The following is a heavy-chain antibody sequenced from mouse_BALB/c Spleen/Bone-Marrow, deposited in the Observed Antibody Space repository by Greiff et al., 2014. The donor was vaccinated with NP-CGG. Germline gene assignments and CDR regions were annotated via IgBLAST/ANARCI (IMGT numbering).Heavy chain of an antibody. CDR1: GFNIKDTY. D-gene: IGHD1-1*01. V-gene: IGHV14-3*02. Sequence: EVQLQQSGAELVKPGASVKSSCTASGFNIKDTYMHWVKQRPEQGLEWIGRIDPANGNTKYDPKFQGKATITADTSSNTAYLQLSCLTSEDTAVYYCASYYYGSSLFAYWGQGTLVTVSA. J-gene: IGHJ3*01. CDR3: ASYYYGSSLFAY. CDR2: IDPANGNT.